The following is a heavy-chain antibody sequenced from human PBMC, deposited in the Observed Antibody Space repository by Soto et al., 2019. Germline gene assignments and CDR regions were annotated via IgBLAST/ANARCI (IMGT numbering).Heavy chain of an antibody. CDR1: VEPMTGGYY. D-gene: IGHD2-15*01. CDR3: ARGWYYFDF. CDR2: IYYGGTT. Sequence: PSETRSLTCDVSVEPMTGGYYWGWIRQSPGKGLEWIGSIYYGGTTYYNPSLRSRLAISIDTSKNQFSLRLSSVTAADTALYYCARGWYYFDFWGQGTLVT. V-gene: IGHV4-38-2*01. J-gene: IGHJ4*02.